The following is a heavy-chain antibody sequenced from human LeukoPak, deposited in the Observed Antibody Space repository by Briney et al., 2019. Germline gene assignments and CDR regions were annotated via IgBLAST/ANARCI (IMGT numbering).Heavy chain of an antibody. CDR1: GYIFTDYF. CDR3: SRDGSGTYYGGS. CDR2: IKPSSGGT. D-gene: IGHD3-10*01. V-gene: IGHV1-2*02. Sequence: ASVTVSCKASGYIFTDYFFHWVRQPPAQGLEGMGWIKPSSGGTNYAQNSQGRVNMTRNTSINTAHIELSGLKSADTCGYYCSRDGSGTYYGGSWGQGTLVTASS. J-gene: IGHJ5*02.